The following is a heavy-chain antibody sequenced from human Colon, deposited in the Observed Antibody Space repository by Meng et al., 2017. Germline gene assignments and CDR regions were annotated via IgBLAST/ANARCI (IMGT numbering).Heavy chain of an antibody. D-gene: IGHD4-17*01. V-gene: IGHV4-34*01. J-gene: IGHJ5*02. CDR3: ATGLRHGDWFDP. CDR2: IDHFGIS. Sequence: QVREQQGGAGLLKPSETLSLPCAVSGGSFSGFYWSWIRQPPGKGLEWIGEIDHFGISNYNSSLKGRLTMSVDTSKKQISLTLTSVTAADTAVYYCATGLRHGDWFDPWGPGTLVTVSS. CDR1: GGSFSGFY.